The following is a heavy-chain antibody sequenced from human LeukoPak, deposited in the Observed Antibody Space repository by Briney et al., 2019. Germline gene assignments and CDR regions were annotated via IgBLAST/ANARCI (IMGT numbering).Heavy chain of an antibody. J-gene: IGHJ4*02. Sequence: GGSLRLSCAASGFTFSSYGMHWVRQAPGKGLEWVAVIWYDGSNKYFADSVKGRFTISRDNSKNTLYLQMNSLRAEDTAVYYCARDRSGSYYDYWGQGTLVTVSS. CDR3: ARDRSGSYYDY. D-gene: IGHD1-26*01. CDR1: GFTFSSYG. V-gene: IGHV3-33*01. CDR2: IWYDGSNK.